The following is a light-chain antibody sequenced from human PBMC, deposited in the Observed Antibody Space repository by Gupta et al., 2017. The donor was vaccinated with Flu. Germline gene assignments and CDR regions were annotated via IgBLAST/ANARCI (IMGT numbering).Light chain of an antibody. CDR3: QQRGNWPPVT. V-gene: IGKV3-11*01. Sequence: RATLSCRASQTVSTYLMWYQQKPGQAPRLLSYDASNRDTGVPARFSGSGSGTDFTLTISSLEPEDSAVYYCQQRGNWPPVTFGQGTRLEIK. CDR1: QTVSTY. J-gene: IGKJ5*01. CDR2: DAS.